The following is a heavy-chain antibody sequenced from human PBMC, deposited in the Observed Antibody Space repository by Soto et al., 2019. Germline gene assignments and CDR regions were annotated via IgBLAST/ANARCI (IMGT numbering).Heavy chain of an antibody. CDR2: INPSDGST. D-gene: IGHD3-10*01. CDR3: ARVPTGRGDYDY. CDR1: GYTFTTYF. Sequence: QVQLVQSGAEVKKPGASVKVSCKPSGYTFTTYFLHWVRQAPGQGLEWMGIINPSDGSTTYAQSFQGRVTMTRDTSTSTAYMELSGLRSEDTAVYYCARVPTGRGDYDYWGQGTLVTVSS. J-gene: IGHJ4*02. V-gene: IGHV1-46*01.